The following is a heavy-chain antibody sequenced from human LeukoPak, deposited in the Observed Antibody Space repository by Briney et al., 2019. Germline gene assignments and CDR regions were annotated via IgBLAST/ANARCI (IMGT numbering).Heavy chain of an antibody. V-gene: IGHV4-34*01. Sequence: SETLSLTCAVYGGSFSGYYWSSIRQPPGKGLEWIGEINHSGSTNYNPSLKSRVTISVDTSKNQFSLKLSSVTAADTAVYYCAREDPLRYFDYWGQGTLVTVSS. CDR2: INHSGST. J-gene: IGHJ4*02. CDR3: AREDPLRYFDY. CDR1: GGSFSGYY. D-gene: IGHD4-17*01.